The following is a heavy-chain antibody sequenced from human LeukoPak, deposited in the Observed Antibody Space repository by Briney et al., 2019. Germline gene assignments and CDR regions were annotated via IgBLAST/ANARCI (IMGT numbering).Heavy chain of an antibody. CDR3: ASPPREYYYDSSGPEGY. V-gene: IGHV3-21*01. J-gene: IGHJ4*02. CDR2: ISSSSSYI. Sequence: GGSLRLSCAASGFTFSSYSMNWVRQAPGKGLEWVSSISSSSSYIYYADSVKGRFTISRDNAKNSLYLQMNSLRAEDTAVYYCASPPREYYYDSSGPEGYWGQGTLVTVSS. CDR1: GFTFSSYS. D-gene: IGHD3-22*01.